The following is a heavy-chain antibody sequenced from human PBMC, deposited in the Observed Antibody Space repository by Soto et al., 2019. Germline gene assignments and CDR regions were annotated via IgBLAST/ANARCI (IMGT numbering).Heavy chain of an antibody. CDR3: ATDLGVCSGGSCYSIKGYDAFDI. CDR1: GYTLTELS. CDR2: FDPEDGET. D-gene: IGHD2-15*01. Sequence: ASVKVSCKVSGYTLTELSMHWVRQAPGKGLEWMGGFDPEDGETIYAQKFRGRVTMTEDTSTDTAYMELSSLRSEDTAVYYCATDLGVCSGGSCYSIKGYDAFDIWGQGTMVTVSS. V-gene: IGHV1-24*01. J-gene: IGHJ3*02.